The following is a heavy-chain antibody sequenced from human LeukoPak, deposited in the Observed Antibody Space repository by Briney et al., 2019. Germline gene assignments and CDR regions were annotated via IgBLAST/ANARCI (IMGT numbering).Heavy chain of an antibody. V-gene: IGHV3-23*01. J-gene: IGHJ4*02. Sequence: GGSLRLSCAASGFTFSSYAMSWVRQAPGKGLEWVSAISGSGGSTYYADSVKGRFTISRDNSKNTLYLQMNSLRAEATAVYSCANSTTVRYFDWPDGRVAWGQGTLVTVSS. CDR1: GFTFSSYA. CDR2: ISGSGGST. D-gene: IGHD3-9*01. CDR3: ANSTTVRYFDWPDGRVA.